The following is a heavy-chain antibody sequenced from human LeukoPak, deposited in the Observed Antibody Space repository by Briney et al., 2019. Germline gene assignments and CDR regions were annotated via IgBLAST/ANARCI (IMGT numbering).Heavy chain of an antibody. Sequence: GGSLRLSCAASGFTFSSYWMHWVRQAPGKGLVWVSRINSDGSSTSYADSVKGRFTISRDNSKNTLYLQMNSLRGGDTAVYYCAKLGVPAAIPLGYWGQGTLVAVSS. J-gene: IGHJ4*02. V-gene: IGHV3-74*01. CDR3: AKLGVPAAIPLGY. CDR1: GFTFSSYW. D-gene: IGHD2-2*01. CDR2: INSDGSST.